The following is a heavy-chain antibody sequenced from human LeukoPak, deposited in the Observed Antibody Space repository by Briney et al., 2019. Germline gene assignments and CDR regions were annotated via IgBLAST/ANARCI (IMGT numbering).Heavy chain of an antibody. CDR3: AKDRDGYNFGWYFDL. V-gene: IGHV3-23*01. J-gene: IGHJ2*01. CDR2: ISGSGGST. Sequence: GGSLRLSCAASGFTFSSYAMSWVRQAPGKGLEWVSAISGSGGSTYYADSVKGRFTISRDNSKNTLYLQMNSLRAKDTAVYYCAKDRDGYNFGWYFDLWGRGTLVTVSS. CDR1: GFTFSSYA. D-gene: IGHD5-24*01.